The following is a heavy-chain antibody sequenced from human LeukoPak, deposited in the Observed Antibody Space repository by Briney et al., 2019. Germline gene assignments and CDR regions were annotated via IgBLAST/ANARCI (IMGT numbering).Heavy chain of an antibody. V-gene: IGHV3-21*01. CDR3: ARDLSRRGMDV. Sequence: GRSLRLSCAASGFTFSSYSMNWVRQAPGKGLEWVSSISSSSSYIYYADSVKGRFTISRDNAKNSLYLQMNSLRAEDTAVYYCARDLSRRGMDVWGKGTTVTVSS. J-gene: IGHJ6*04. CDR1: GFTFSSYS. CDR2: ISSSSSYI.